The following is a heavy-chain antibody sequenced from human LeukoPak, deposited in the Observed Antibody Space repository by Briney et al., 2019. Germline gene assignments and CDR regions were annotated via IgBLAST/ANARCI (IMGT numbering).Heavy chain of an antibody. CDR1: GFTFSSYA. V-gene: IGHV3-23*01. J-gene: IGHJ4*02. D-gene: IGHD5-18*01. CDR2: ISGSGGST. CDR3: ARDLGGYSYGSHFDY. Sequence: GGSLRLSCAASGFTFSSYAMSWVRQAPGKGLEWVSAISGSGGSTYYADSVKGRFTISRDNAKNSLYLQMNSLRAEDTAVYYCARDLGGYSYGSHFDYWGQGTLVTVSS.